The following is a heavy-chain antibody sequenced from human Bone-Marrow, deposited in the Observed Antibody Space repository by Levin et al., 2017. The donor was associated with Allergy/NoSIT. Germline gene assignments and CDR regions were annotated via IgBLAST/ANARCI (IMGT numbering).Heavy chain of an antibody. CDR3: ATHPRADY. V-gene: IGHV3-53*01. CDR2: IYSGGKT. J-gene: IGHJ4*02. CDR1: GFTVSNNY. Sequence: GESLKISCAASGFTVSNNYMTWVRQAPGKGLEGVSVIYSGGKTYYADSVKGRFTVSRDNSKNTLYLQMNSLRAEDTAVYYCATHPRADYWGQGTLVTVSS.